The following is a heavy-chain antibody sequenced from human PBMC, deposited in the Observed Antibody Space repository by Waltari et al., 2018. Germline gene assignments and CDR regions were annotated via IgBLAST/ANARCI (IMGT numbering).Heavy chain of an antibody. J-gene: IGHJ3*02. Sequence: QVQLVQSGAEVKKPGSSVKVSCKASGGTFSSYAISWVRLAPGQGLEWMGGIIPIFGTANYAQKFQGRVTITADESTSTAYMELSSLRSEDTAVYYCARGSPRPVVTIDAFDIWGQGTMVTVSS. V-gene: IGHV1-69*12. CDR1: GGTFSSYA. CDR2: IIPIFGTA. CDR3: ARGSPRPVVTIDAFDI. D-gene: IGHD3-3*01.